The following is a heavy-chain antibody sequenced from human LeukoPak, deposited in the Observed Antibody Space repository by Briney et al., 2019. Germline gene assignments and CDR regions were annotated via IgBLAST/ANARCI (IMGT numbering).Heavy chain of an antibody. J-gene: IGHJ4*02. CDR1: GFTVISNY. CDR2: IYSGGST. Sequence: GGSLRLSCAASGFTVISNYMTWVCQAPGKGLEWVSVIYSGGSTYYADSVKGRFTISRDNPKNTLYLQMNSLRAEDTAVYYCARGADYFDYWGQGTLVTVSS. CDR3: ARGADYFDY. V-gene: IGHV3-66*02.